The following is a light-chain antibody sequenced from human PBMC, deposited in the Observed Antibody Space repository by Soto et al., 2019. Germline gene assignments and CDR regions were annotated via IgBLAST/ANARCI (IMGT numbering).Light chain of an antibody. Sequence: SVLTQPPSASGTPGQRITISCSGRTSNIGSNIVSWYHHLPGAAPKLLIYNNNQRPSGVPDRFFASKSGTSASLAISGLQPEDESHYYCAAWDDDLNGLVFGGGTKATV. CDR3: AAWDDDLNGLV. J-gene: IGLJ3*02. CDR2: NNN. V-gene: IGLV1-44*01. CDR1: TSNIGSNI.